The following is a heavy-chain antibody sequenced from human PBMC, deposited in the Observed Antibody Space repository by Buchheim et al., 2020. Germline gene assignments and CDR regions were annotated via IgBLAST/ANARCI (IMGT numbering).Heavy chain of an antibody. D-gene: IGHD2-2*01. CDR2: ISGSGGST. V-gene: IGHV3-23*01. CDR1: GFTFSSYA. CDR3: AKAQLPYLVVVPAADYGMDV. Sequence: EVQLLESGGDLVQPGGSLRLSCAASGFTFSSYAMSWVRQAPGKGLEWVSAISGSGGSTYYADSVKGRFTISRDNSKNTLYLQMNSLRAEDTAVYYCAKAQLPYLVVVPAADYGMDVWGQGTT. J-gene: IGHJ6*02.